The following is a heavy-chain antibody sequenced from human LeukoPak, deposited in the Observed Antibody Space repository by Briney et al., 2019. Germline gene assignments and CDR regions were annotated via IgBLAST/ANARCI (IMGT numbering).Heavy chain of an antibody. CDR1: GFTFDDYT. J-gene: IGHJ4*02. CDR3: ASSPYYDILTGYYGGFAY. V-gene: IGHV3-43*01. CDR2: ISWDGGST. Sequence: PGGSLRLSCAASGFTFDDYTMHWVRQARGKGLEWVSLISWDGGSTYYADSVKGRFTISRDNSKNSLYLQMNSLRTEDTALYYCASSPYYDILTGYYGGFAYWGQGTLVTVSS. D-gene: IGHD3-9*01.